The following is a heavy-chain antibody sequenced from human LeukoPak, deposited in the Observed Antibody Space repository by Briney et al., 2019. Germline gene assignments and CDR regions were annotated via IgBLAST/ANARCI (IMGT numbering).Heavy chain of an antibody. J-gene: IGHJ4*02. D-gene: IGHD2-2*01. CDR2: IQSNGNEK. V-gene: IGHV3-30*02. CDR3: ARGVTSWPQGPYHFDY. CDR1: GFTFSDYA. Sequence: GGSLRLSCAVSGFTFSDYAMHWVRQAPGKGLEWVASIQSNGNEKYSSDSLKGRFTISRDNSKNTLYLQMNTERPEDTAVFYCARGVTSWPQGPYHFDYWGQGILITVSS.